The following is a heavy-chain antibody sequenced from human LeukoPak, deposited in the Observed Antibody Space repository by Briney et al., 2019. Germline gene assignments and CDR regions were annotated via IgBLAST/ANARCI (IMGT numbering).Heavy chain of an antibody. CDR3: ATIYYYDSSGYYAAGYFQH. Sequence: ASVKVSCKVSGYTLTELSMHWVRQAPGKGLEWMGGFDPEDGETIYAQKFQGRVTMTEDTSTDTACMELSSLRSEDTAVYYCATIYYYDSSGYYAAGYFQHWGQGTLVTVSS. CDR1: GYTLTELS. J-gene: IGHJ1*01. V-gene: IGHV1-24*01. CDR2: FDPEDGET. D-gene: IGHD3-22*01.